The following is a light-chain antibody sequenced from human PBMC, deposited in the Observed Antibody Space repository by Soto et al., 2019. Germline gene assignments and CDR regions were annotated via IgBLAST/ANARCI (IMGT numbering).Light chain of an antibody. J-gene: IGKJ3*01. CDR1: QGISSY. Sequence: AIRMTQSPSSLSASTGDRVTITCRASQGISSYLAWYQQQPGKAPKLLIYAASTLQSGVPSRFSGSGSGTDFTLTISCLQSEDFATYYCQQYYSYPPTFGPGTKVDIK. CDR2: AAS. V-gene: IGKV1-8*01. CDR3: QQYYSYPPT.